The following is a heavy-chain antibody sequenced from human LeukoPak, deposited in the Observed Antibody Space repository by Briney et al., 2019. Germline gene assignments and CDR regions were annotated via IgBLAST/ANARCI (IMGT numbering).Heavy chain of an antibody. D-gene: IGHD3-10*01. V-gene: IGHV4-39*01. CDR2: IYYSGST. CDR1: GGSVSSGSYY. J-gene: IGHJ4*02. Sequence: TSETLSLTCTVSGGSVSSGSYYWSWIRQPPGKGLEWIGSIYYSGSTYYNPSLKSRVTISVDTSKNQFSLKLSSVTAADTAVYYCARHYYYGSGTYYWGQGTLVTVSS. CDR3: ARHYYYGSGTYY.